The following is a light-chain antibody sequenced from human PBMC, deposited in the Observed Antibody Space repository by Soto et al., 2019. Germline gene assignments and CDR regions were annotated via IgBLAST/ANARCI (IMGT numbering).Light chain of an antibody. CDR3: SSYPSSSTVV. CDR2: EVT. CDR1: SSDFGAYKS. J-gene: IGLJ2*01. V-gene: IGLV2-14*01. Sequence: QSALTQPASVSGSPGQSITISCTGTSSDFGAYKSVSWYQQHPGEAPKLMIYEVTNRPSGVSNRFSGSKSGNTASLAISGLQAEDEADYYCSSYPSSSTVVFGGGTKLTVL.